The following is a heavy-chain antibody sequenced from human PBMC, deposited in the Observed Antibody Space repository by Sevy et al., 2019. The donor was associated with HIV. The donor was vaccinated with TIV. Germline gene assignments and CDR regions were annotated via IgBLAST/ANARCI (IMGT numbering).Heavy chain of an antibody. V-gene: IGHV1-18*04. CDR2: ISSYNSET. CDR3: ARDPSEQGSLYYFDF. CDR1: GYNFISYG. J-gene: IGHJ4*02. Sequence: ASVKVSCKTSGYNFISYGISWVRQAPGQGLEWMGWISSYNSETNYARKFQGRATMTTETSTSTVYMELRSLTSDDTAVYYCARDPSEQGSLYYFDFWGQGTLVTVSS. D-gene: IGHD3-16*02.